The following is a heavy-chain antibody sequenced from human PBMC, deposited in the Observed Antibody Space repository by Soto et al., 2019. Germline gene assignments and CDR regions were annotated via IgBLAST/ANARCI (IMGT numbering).Heavy chain of an antibody. J-gene: IGHJ4*02. CDR1: GFTFSDSA. D-gene: IGHD3-3*02. V-gene: IGHV3-73*01. CDR3: TRHLADC. CDR2: IRSKSNNYAT. Sequence: EVQLVESGGDLVQPGGSLKLSCAASGFTFSDSAMHWVRQASGKGLEWVGRIRSKSNNYATEYAASVKGRFTISRDDSRNTAYLQMNSLKTEDTAVYYCTRHLADCWGQGTLVTVSS.